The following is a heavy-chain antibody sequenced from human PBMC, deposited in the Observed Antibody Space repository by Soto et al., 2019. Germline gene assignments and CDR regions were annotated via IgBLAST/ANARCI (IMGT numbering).Heavy chain of an antibody. CDR1: GFTFSSYE. D-gene: IGHD1-26*01. Sequence: GGSLRLSCAASGFTFSSYEMNWVRQAPGKGLEWVSYISSSGSTIYYADSVKGRFTISRDNAKNSLYLQMNSLRAEDTAVYYCAREINGGSYYGVPYFDYWGQGTLVTVSS. CDR3: AREINGGSYYGVPYFDY. J-gene: IGHJ4*02. V-gene: IGHV3-48*03. CDR2: ISSSGSTI.